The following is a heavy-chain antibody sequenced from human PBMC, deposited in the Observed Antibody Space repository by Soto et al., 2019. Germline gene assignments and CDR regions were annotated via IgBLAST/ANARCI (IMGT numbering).Heavy chain of an antibody. CDR1: GYSFTSYW. D-gene: IGHD4-4*01. J-gene: IGHJ6*02. Sequence: PGESLKISCKGSGYSFTSYWIGWVRQMPGKGLEWMGIIYPGDSDTRYSPSFQGQVTISADKSISTAYLQWSSLKASDTAMYYGARLPYSNYAYYYYGMDVWGQGTTVTVSS. CDR3: ARLPYSNYAYYYYGMDV. V-gene: IGHV5-51*01. CDR2: IYPGDSDT.